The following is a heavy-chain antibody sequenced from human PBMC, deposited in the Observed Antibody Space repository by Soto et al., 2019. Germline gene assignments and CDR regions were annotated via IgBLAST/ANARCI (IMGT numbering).Heavy chain of an antibody. V-gene: IGHV1-69*06. Sequence: QVELVQSGAEVKAPGSSVKVSCKASEETFNKFAITWVRQAPGQELEWMGGIIRRFVKTEYAQQLRGRPTITADKSTRTIYMEFDNLRSEDTAIYYCTRDPFDCDSRIDPWGPGTLVTVSS. CDR3: TRDPFDCDSRIDP. D-gene: IGHD3-9*01. CDR1: EETFNKFA. J-gene: IGHJ5*01. CDR2: IIRRFVKT.